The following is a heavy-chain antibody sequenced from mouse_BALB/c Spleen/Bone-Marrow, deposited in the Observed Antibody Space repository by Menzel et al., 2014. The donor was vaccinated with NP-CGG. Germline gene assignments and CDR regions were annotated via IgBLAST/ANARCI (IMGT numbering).Heavy chain of an antibody. Sequence: EVNLVESGPDLVKPSQSLSLTCTVIGYSITSGYSWHWIRQFPGNNLEWVGYIHYSGSTGYNPSLKSRISITRDTSKNQFFLQLNSVTTEDTATYYCARRGDRLYAMDYWGQGTSVTVSS. CDR3: ARRGDRLYAMDY. J-gene: IGHJ4*01. V-gene: IGHV3-1*02. CDR2: IHYSGST. D-gene: IGHD3-3*01. CDR1: GYSITSGYS.